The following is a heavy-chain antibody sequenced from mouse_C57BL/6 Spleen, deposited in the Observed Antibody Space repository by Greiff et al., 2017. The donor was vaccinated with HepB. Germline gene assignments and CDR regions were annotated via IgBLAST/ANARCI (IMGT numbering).Heavy chain of an antibody. CDR2: IHPNSGST. CDR1: GYTFTSYW. D-gene: IGHD2-4*01. Sequence: VQLQQSGAELVKPGASVKLSCKASGYTFTSYWMHWVKQRPGQGLEWIGMIHPNSGSTNYNEKFKSKATLTVDKSSSTAYMQLSSLTSEDSAVYYCARYYDYDGGYFDYWGQGTTLTVSS. J-gene: IGHJ2*01. CDR3: ARYYDYDGGYFDY. V-gene: IGHV1-64*01.